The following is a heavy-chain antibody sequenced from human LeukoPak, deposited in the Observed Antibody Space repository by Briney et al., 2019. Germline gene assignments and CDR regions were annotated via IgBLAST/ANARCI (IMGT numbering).Heavy chain of an antibody. CDR2: ISSSSSYI. CDR3: ARGAANSYYFDY. J-gene: IGHJ4*02. CDR1: GFTFSSYS. Sequence: GGSLRLSCAASGFTFSSYSVNWVRQAPGKGLEWVSSISSSSSYIYYTDSVKGRFTIPRDNAKSSLYLQMNSLRAEDTAVYYCARGAANSYYFDYWGQGTLVTVSS. V-gene: IGHV3-21*01. D-gene: IGHD2-15*01.